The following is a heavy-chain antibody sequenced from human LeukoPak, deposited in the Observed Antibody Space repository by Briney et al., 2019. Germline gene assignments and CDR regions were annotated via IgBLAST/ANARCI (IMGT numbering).Heavy chain of an antibody. J-gene: IGHJ4*02. D-gene: IGHD6-19*01. CDR1: GGSISSSNW. CDR2: IYHSGST. Sequence: PSETLSLTCAVSGGSISSSNWWSWVRQPPGKGLEWIGEIYHSGSTNYNPSLKSRVTISVDKSKNQFSLKLSSVTAADTAVYYCAASSGWYDGYYFGYWGQGTLVTVSS. V-gene: IGHV4-4*02. CDR3: AASSGWYDGYYFGY.